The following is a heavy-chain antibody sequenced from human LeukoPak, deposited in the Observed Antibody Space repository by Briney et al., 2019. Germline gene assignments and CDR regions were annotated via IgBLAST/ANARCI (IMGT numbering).Heavy chain of an antibody. V-gene: IGHV1-24*01. D-gene: IGHD3-22*01. CDR3: ASSPSYYYDSSGYFDY. CDR2: FDPEDGET. J-gene: IGHJ4*02. CDR1: GYTLTELS. Sequence: ASVKVSCKVSGYTLTELSMHWVRQAPGKGLEWMGDFDPEDGETICAQKFQGRVAMTEDTSTDTAYMELSSLRSEDTAVYYCASSPSYYYDSSGYFDYWGQGTLVTVSS.